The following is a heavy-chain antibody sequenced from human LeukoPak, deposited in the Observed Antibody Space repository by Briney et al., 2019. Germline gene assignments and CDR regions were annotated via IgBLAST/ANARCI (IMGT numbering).Heavy chain of an antibody. CDR1: GFTLSNYG. D-gene: IGHD6-19*01. CDR2: ISHDGTEK. Sequence: PGRSLTLSCVVSGFTLSNYGMHWVRQAPGEGLEWVAVISHDGTEKYYADSVKGRFTVSRDTSKNLLHLQMNSLRPEDTAVYYCAKKAVAGIGPSYFDYWGQGTLVTVSS. V-gene: IGHV3-30*18. J-gene: IGHJ4*02. CDR3: AKKAVAGIGPSYFDY.